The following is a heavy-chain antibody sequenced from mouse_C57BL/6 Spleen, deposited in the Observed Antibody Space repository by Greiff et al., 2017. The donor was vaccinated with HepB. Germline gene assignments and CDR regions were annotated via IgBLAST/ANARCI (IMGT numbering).Heavy chain of an antibody. CDR3: ARRNYGSSSYWYFDG. V-gene: IGHV5-17*01. Sequence: EVKVVESGGGLVKPGGSLKLSCAASGFTFSDYGMHWVRQAPEKGLEWVAYISSGSSTIYYADTVKGRFTISRDNAKNTLFLQMTSLRSEDTAMYYCARRNYGSSSYWYFDGWGTGTTVTVSS. D-gene: IGHD1-1*01. CDR2: ISSGSSTI. J-gene: IGHJ1*03. CDR1: GFTFSDYG.